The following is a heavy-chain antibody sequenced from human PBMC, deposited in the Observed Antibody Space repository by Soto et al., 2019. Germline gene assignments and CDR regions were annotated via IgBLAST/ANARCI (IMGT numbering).Heavy chain of an antibody. D-gene: IGHD3-10*01. Sequence: QVQLVQSGAEVKKPGASVKVSCKASGYTFTGYYMHWVRQAPGQGLEWMGWINPNSGGTNYAQKFPGWVTMTRDTSISTAYMELSRLRSDDTAVYYCARVGDYYYGSGSYYGYWGQGTLVTVSS. V-gene: IGHV1-2*04. CDR3: ARVGDYYYGSGSYYGY. J-gene: IGHJ4*02. CDR1: GYTFTGYY. CDR2: INPNSGGT.